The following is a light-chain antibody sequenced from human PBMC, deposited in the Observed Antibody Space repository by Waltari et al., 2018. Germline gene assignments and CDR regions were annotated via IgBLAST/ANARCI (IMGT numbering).Light chain of an antibody. V-gene: IGLV2-14*03. CDR3: SSFTTSSTYV. Sequence: QSALTQPASVSGSPGQSITISCSGSSSDVGGYNYVSWYQQHPDKVPKLLIYDVTYRRSGVSNRFSGAKSGNTAALAIAGLRAEDEADYYCSSFTTSSTYVFGTGTRVTVL. CDR1: SSDVGGYNY. J-gene: IGLJ1*01. CDR2: DVT.